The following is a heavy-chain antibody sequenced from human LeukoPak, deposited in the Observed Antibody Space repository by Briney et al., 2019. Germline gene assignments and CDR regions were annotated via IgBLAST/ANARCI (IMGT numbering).Heavy chain of an antibody. Sequence: GGSLRLSCAASGXTFSDYYXXWXXXAPXXGLEWVSYISSRSTYTNYADSVKGRFTISRDNAKNSLYLQMNSLRAEDTAVYYCARXXSQRPPSFHFDYWGQGTLVPVSS. D-gene: IGHD6-25*01. CDR1: GXTFSDYY. V-gene: IGHV3-11*03. CDR2: ISSRSTYT. J-gene: IGHJ4*02. CDR3: ARXXSQRPPSFHFDY.